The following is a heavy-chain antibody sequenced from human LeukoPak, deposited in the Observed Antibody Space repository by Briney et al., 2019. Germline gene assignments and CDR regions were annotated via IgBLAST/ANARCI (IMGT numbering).Heavy chain of an antibody. CDR3: ARGNQYYFDY. CDR2: IYSGGST. D-gene: IGHD4-23*01. V-gene: IGHV3-53*01. J-gene: IGHJ4*02. CDR1: GFTVSSSY. Sequence: GGSLRLSCAASGFTVSSSYMDWVRQAPGKGLEWVSVIYSGGSTYYADSVKGRFTISRDNSKNTLYLQMNSLRAEDTAVYYCARGNQYYFDYWGRGTLVTVSS.